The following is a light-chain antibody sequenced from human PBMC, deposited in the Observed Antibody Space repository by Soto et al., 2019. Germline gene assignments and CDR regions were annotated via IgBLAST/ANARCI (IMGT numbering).Light chain of an antibody. CDR3: AARDDSLNGVV. CDR1: SSNIGGNT. J-gene: IGLJ2*01. V-gene: IGLV1-44*01. CDR2: SSN. Sequence: QSVLTQPPSASGTPGQWVTISCSGSSSNIGGNTVHWYKQLPGTAPKLLIYSSNRRPSGVPDRFSGSKSGTSASLAISGLQSEDEADYYCAARDDSLNGVVFGGGTKLTVL.